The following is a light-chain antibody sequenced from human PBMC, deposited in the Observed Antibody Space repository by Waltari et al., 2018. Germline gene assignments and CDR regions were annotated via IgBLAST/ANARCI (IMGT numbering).Light chain of an antibody. V-gene: IGKV4-1*01. CDR1: QSVLSSSKNKNY. CDR3: QQYYSIPLS. CDR2: WAS. Sequence: DIVVTQSPDSLAVSMGARVTIHCKSSQSVLSSSKNKNYLAWYQQKPGQPPKLLIYWASTRESGVPDRFSGSVSGTEFTLTISSLQAEDVALYYCQQYYSIPLSFGGGTKVEIK. J-gene: IGKJ4*01.